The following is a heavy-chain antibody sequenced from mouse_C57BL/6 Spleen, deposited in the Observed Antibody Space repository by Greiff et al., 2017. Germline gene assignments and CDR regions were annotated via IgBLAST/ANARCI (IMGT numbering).Heavy chain of an antibody. J-gene: IGHJ4*01. D-gene: IGHD4-1*01. CDR2: IWGVGST. CDR3: ARNWETYAMDY. V-gene: IGHV2-6*01. CDR1: GFSLTSYG. Sequence: VMLVESGPGLVAPSQSLSITCTVSGFSLTSYGVDWVRQSPGKGLEWLGVIWGVGSTNYNSALKSRLSISKDNSKSQVFLKMNSLQTDDTAMYYCARNWETYAMDYWGQGTSVTVSS.